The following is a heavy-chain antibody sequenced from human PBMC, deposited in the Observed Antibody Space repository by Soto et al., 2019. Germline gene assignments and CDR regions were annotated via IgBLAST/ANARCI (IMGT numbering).Heavy chain of an antibody. V-gene: IGHV1-8*01. Sequence: ASVKVSCKASGHIFTNYDINWVRQATGQGLEYLGWINPNSGNTGYVQKFQGRVTMTRNTSINTAYMELNSLRSEDTAVYYCARDGGYYYDSSGYHDYWGQGSLVTVSS. CDR2: INPNSGNT. J-gene: IGHJ4*02. CDR1: GHIFTNYD. CDR3: ARDGGYYYDSSGYHDY. D-gene: IGHD3-22*01.